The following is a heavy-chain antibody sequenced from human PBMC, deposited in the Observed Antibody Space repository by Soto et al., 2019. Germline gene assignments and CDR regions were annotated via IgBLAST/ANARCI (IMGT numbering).Heavy chain of an antibody. V-gene: IGHV3-48*02. CDR2: IGISSNTI. J-gene: IGHJ4*02. Sequence: GGSLRLSCAASGFTFSAYSINWVRQAPGKGLEWVSYIGISSNTIYYADSVKGRFTISTDNAKNSLYLQMNSLRDEDTAVYYCARDRDYAFDYWGQGTLVTVSS. CDR1: GFTFSAYS. CDR3: ARDRDYAFDY. D-gene: IGHD4-17*01.